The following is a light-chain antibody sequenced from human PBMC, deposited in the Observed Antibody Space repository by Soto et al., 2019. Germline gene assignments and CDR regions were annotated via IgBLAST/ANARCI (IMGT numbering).Light chain of an antibody. J-gene: IGLJ3*02. CDR3: ETWDTNTRV. Sequence: QLVLTQSSSASASLGSSVKLTCTLSSGHSTHIIAWHQQQPGKAPRYLMNLEGGGRYNKGSGVPGRFSGSSSGADRYLTISNLQSEDEADYYCETWDTNTRVFGGGTQLTVL. CDR1: SGHSTHI. CDR2: LEGGGRY. V-gene: IGLV4-60*03.